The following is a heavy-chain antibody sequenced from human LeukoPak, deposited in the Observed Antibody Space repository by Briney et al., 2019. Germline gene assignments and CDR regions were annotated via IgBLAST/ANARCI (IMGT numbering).Heavy chain of an antibody. V-gene: IGHV3-9*01. CDR3: AKVDGRYYDSSGPSDY. J-gene: IGHJ4*02. D-gene: IGHD3-22*01. CDR1: GFTFDDYA. CDR2: ISWNSGSI. Sequence: GRSLRLSCAASGFTFDDYAMHWVRQAPGKGLEWVSGISWNSGSIGYADSVKGRFTISRDNAKNSLYLQMNSLRAEDTALYYCAKVDGRYYDSSGPSDYWGQGTLVTVSS.